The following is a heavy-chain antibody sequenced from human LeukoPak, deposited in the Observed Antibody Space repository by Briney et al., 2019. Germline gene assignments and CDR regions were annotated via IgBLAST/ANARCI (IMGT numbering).Heavy chain of an antibody. Sequence: ASVKVSCETSGYTFTTYGISWVRQAPGQGPEWMGWISAYNGNTNYAQKFQGRVTMTTDTSTNAAYMELRSLRSDDTAVYYCARGSTARYYYDSSGYYRGAVDYWGQGTLVTISS. CDR2: ISAYNGNT. V-gene: IGHV1-18*01. CDR1: GYTFTTYG. J-gene: IGHJ4*02. CDR3: ARGSTARYYYDSSGYYRGAVDY. D-gene: IGHD3-22*01.